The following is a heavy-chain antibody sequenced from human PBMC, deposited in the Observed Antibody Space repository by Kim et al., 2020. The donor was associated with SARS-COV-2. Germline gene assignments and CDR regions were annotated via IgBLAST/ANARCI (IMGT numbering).Heavy chain of an antibody. CDR3: KSSYYDSRVYYYYGMDV. CDR1: GFTFSNAW. Sequence: GGSLRLSCAASGFTFSNAWMSWVRQAPGKGLEWVGRIKSKTDGGTTDYAAPVKGRFTISRDDSKNTLYLQMNSLKTEDTAVYYCKSSYYDSRVYYYYGMDVWGQGTTVTVSS. J-gene: IGHJ6*02. D-gene: IGHD3-22*01. V-gene: IGHV3-15*01. CDR2: IKSKTDGGTT.